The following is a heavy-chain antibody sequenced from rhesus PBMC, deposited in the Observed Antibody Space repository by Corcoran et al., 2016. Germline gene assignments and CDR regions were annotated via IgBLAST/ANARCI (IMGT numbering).Heavy chain of an antibody. V-gene: IGHV4-106*01. CDR3: AREGDCTGSGCYGTFDY. CDR2: IYGGSGST. D-gene: IGHD2-21*01. Sequence: QVQLQESGPGVVKPSETLSLTCAVSGGSISGYYLWSWIRQPPGKGLDWIGFIYGGSGSTSYNPSLKIRVFISIDTSKNQFSLKLSSVTAADTAVYYCAREGDCTGSGCYGTFDYWGQGVLVTVSS. CDR1: GGSISGYYL. J-gene: IGHJ4*01.